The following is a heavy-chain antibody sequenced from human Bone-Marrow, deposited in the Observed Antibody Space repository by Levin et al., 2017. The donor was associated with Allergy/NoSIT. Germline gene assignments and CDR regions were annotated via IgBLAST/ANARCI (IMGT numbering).Heavy chain of an antibody. V-gene: IGHV3-11*01. CDR2: ISSSGSTI. J-gene: IGHJ5*02. D-gene: IGHD6-6*01. CDR1: GFTFSDYY. CDR3: ARQAARRYNWFDP. Sequence: GESLKISCAASGFTFSDYYMSWIRQAPGKGLEWVSYISSSGSTIYYADSVKGRFTISRDNAKNSLYLQMNSLRAEDTAVYYCARQAARRYNWFDPWGQGTLVTVSS.